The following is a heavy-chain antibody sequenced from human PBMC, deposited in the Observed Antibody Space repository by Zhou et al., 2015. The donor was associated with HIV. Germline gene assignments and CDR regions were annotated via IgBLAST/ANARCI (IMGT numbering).Heavy chain of an antibody. CDR3: ARGGHYYDSSGPLHYFDY. CDR1: GGTFSSYA. CDR2: IIPLSGAT. D-gene: IGHD3-22*01. Sequence: QVQLVQSGAEVKKPGSSVKVSCKASGGTFSSYAIGWVRQAPGQGLEWMGGIIPLSGATSYAHKFQDRLTITADESTSTAYMELTGLRSDDTAVYYCARGGHYYDSSGPLHYFDYWGQGTLVTVSS. J-gene: IGHJ4*02. V-gene: IGHV1-69*01.